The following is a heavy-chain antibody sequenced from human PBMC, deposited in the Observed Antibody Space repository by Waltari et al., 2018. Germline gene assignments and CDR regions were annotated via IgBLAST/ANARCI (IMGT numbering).Heavy chain of an antibody. J-gene: IGHJ5*02. V-gene: IGHV3-23*01. CDR2: FGGRAGNT. Sequence: EVQLLESGGGLVQPGGSLRLPCAASGFTFSRYDMSWVRQAPGKGLDGGSVFGGRAGNTAYADYVTCRFTNCRGDSKNTLYLPMNGLRAEDTAVYYCAKGPAARTNWFDPWGQGTLVTVSS. CDR1: GFTFSRYD. CDR3: AKGPAARTNWFDP. D-gene: IGHD2-2*01.